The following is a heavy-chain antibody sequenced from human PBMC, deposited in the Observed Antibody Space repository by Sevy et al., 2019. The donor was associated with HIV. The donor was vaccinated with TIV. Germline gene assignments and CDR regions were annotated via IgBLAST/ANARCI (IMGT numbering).Heavy chain of an antibody. CDR3: ASRGYCNGGSCYSGPNDY. Sequence: GGYLRLSCAASGFTFSSYSMNWVRQAPGKGLEWVSYISSSRTIYYADSVKGRFTISRDNAKNSLYLQMNSLRDEDTAVYYCASRGYCNGGSCYSGPNDYWGQGTLVTVSS. J-gene: IGHJ4*02. V-gene: IGHV3-48*02. CDR1: GFTFSSYS. CDR2: ISSSRTI. D-gene: IGHD2-15*01.